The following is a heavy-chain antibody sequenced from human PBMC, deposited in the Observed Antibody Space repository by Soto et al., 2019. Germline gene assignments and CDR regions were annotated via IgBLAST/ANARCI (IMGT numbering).Heavy chain of an antibody. CDR3: ARGGYCSGGSCRARGNCFDP. J-gene: IGHJ5*02. D-gene: IGHD2-15*01. CDR2: INHSGST. CDR1: GGSFSGYY. Sequence: PSETLSLTCAVYGGSFSGYYWSWIRQPPGKGLEWIGEINHSGSTNYNPSLKSRVTISVDTSKNQFSLKLSSVAAADTAVYYCARGGYCSGGSCRARGNCFDPWRQGTLVTVSS. V-gene: IGHV4-34*01.